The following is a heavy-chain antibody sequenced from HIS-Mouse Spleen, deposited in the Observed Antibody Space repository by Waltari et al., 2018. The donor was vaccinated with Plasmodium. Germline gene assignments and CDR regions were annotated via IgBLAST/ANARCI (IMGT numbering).Heavy chain of an antibody. D-gene: IGHD6-13*01. CDR3: AKDRRSSSWYVDY. CDR1: GFTFSSYG. Sequence: QVQLVESGGGVVQPGRSLRLSCAASGFTFSSYGMHWVRRAPGKGLGGVAVISDDGSNKYYADSVKGRFTISRDNSKNTLYLQMNSLRAEDTAVYYCAKDRRSSSWYVDYWGQGTLVTVSS. V-gene: IGHV3-30*18. J-gene: IGHJ4*02. CDR2: ISDDGSNK.